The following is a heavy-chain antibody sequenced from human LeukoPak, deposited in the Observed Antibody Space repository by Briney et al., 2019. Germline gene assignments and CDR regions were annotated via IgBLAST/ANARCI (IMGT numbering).Heavy chain of an antibody. V-gene: IGHV3-48*01. CDR2: ISSTSSII. Sequence: QPGGSLLLSCAASGFTFSTYSMNWVRQAPGKGLEWVSDISSTSSIIYYADSVKGRFVISRDNAKNSLYLQMDRQIREGTAVYYCARGGGGSFARWGQGTLVTVSS. CDR1: GFTFSTYS. D-gene: IGHD3-10*01. CDR3: ARGGGGSFAR. J-gene: IGHJ5*02.